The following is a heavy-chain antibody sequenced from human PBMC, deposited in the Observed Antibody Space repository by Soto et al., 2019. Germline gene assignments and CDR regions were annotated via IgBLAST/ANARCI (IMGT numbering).Heavy chain of an antibody. J-gene: IGHJ1*01. D-gene: IGHD6-19*01. CDR1: GGSVSGGVYY. Sequence: QVQLQESGPGLVKPSQTLSLTCTVSGGSVSGGVYYWNWIRQHPEKGLEWIGYIYYSGSTYYNPSLRRRVSISADTSKNQFSLKLSSVTVADTAVYCCARSSVAGAGYFQHWGQGTQVIVSS. V-gene: IGHV4-31*03. CDR3: ARSSVAGAGYFQH. CDR2: IYYSGST.